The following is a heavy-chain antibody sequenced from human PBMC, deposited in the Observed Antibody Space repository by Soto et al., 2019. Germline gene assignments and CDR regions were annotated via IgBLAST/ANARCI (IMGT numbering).Heavy chain of an antibody. CDR2: ISSSSSYI. J-gene: IGHJ6*02. D-gene: IGHD1-7*01. V-gene: IGHV3-21*01. CDR3: ASATGTIRYYYYGMDV. Sequence: GGSLRLSCAASGFTFSSYSMNWVRQAPGKGLEWVSSISSSSSYIYYADSVKGRFTISRDNAKNSLYLQMNSLRAEDTAVYYCASATGTIRYYYYGMDVWGQGTTVTVS. CDR1: GFTFSSYS.